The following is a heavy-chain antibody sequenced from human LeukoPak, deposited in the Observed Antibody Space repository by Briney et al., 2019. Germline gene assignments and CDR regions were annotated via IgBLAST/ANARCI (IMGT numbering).Heavy chain of an antibody. CDR1: GYTLTELS. V-gene: IGHV1-24*01. J-gene: IGHJ6*03. CDR2: FDPEDGET. CDR3: ATGRGPPYYYYYYMDV. Sequence: ASVKVSCKVSGYTLTELSMHWVRQAPGKGLEWMGGFDPEDGETIYAQKFQGRVTMTEDTSTDTAYMELSSLRSEDTAVYYCATGRGPPYYYYYYMDVWGKGTTVTVSS.